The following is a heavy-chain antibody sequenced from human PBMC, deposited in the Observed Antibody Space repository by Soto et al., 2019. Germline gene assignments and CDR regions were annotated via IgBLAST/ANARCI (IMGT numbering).Heavy chain of an antibody. V-gene: IGHV3-7*01. CDR2: IKQDGSEK. CDR1: GFTFSSFW. D-gene: IGHD1-26*01. J-gene: IGHJ4*02. CDR3: VRDRSGSYLEGFDY. Sequence: PGGSLRLSCAASGFTFSSFWMTWVRQAPGKGLEWVANIKQDGSEKYYVDSVKGRFTISRDNARNSLFLEMKSLRSEDTAVYSCVRDRSGSYLEGFDYWGQGTLVTVPS.